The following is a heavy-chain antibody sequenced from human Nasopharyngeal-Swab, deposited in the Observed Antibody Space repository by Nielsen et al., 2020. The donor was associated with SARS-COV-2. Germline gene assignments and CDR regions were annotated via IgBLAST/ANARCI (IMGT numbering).Heavy chain of an antibody. CDR2: ISYDGSNK. V-gene: IGHV3-30*18. J-gene: IGHJ5*02. CDR1: GFTFSSYG. Sequence: GESLRLSCAASGFTFSSYGMHWVRQAPGKGLEWVAVISYDGSNKYYADAVKGRFTISRDNSKNTLYLQMNSLRAEDTAVYYCAKDPGPYNWFDPWGQGTLVTVSS. CDR3: AKDPGPYNWFDP.